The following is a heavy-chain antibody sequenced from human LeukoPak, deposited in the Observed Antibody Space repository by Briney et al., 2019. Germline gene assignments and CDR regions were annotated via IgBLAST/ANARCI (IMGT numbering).Heavy chain of an antibody. V-gene: IGHV3-9*01. J-gene: IGHJ3*02. Sequence: GGSLRLSCAASGFTFDDYAMHWARQAPGKGLEWVSGISWNSGSIGYADSVKGRFTISRDNAKNSLYLQMNSLRAEDTALYYCATTYDSSGYWGAFDIWGQGTMVTVSS. CDR2: ISWNSGSI. CDR3: ATTYDSSGYWGAFDI. CDR1: GFTFDDYA. D-gene: IGHD3-22*01.